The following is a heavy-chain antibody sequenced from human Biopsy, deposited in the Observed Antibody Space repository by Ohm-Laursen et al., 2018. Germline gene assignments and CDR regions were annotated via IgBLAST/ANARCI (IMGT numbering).Heavy chain of an antibody. CDR1: GFSFSSYG. V-gene: IGHV3-30*03. J-gene: IGHJ4*02. Sequence: SLRLSCAASGFSFSSYGMHWVRQAPGKGLEWVAVISDDGRNKYYIDSVRGRFTISRDNSKNTLYLQMNNLTAEDTAVYYCAREGRDYWGQGTLVTVSS. CDR3: AREGRDY. CDR2: ISDDGRNK.